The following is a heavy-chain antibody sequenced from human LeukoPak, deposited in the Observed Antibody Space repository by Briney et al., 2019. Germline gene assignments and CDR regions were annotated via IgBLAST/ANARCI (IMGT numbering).Heavy chain of an antibody. D-gene: IGHD1-26*01. V-gene: IGHV4-39*07. CDR3: ARGGSGSYYSVYYAVDV. Sequence: SETLSLTCTVSGGSISSSSYYWGWIRQPPGKGLEWIGSIYYSGSTYYNPSLKSRVAISADTSKNEFSLKLNSLTAADTAVYYCARGGSGSYYSVYYAVDVWGQGTTVTVS. J-gene: IGHJ6*02. CDR1: GGSISSSSYY. CDR2: IYYSGST.